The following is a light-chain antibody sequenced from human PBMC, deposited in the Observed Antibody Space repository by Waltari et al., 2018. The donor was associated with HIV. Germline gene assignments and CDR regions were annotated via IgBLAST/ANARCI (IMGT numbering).Light chain of an antibody. J-gene: IGLJ2*01. V-gene: IGLV7-46*01. CDR3: LLFFGGTRV. Sequence: QAAVTQEPSVLVSPGGKTLLTCCSSHVAVTTKQYAYWFQPKPGQAPTTLIYDPTKRHSWTPARFSGLLLGGKAVLTLSGALSEDEAHYYCLLFFGGTRVFGGGTMVTV. CDR2: DPT. CDR1: HVAVTTKQY.